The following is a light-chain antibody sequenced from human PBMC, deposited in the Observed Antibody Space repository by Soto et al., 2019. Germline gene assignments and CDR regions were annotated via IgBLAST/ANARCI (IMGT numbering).Light chain of an antibody. CDR3: SSYVGTNSYV. Sequence: QSVLTQPPSASGSLGQSATISCTGTSSDVGGYNYVSWYQHHPGKAPKLIIYEVYKRPSGVPDRFSGSKSGNTAALTVSGLQAEDEADYYCSSYVGTNSYVFGTGTKVTVL. CDR2: EVY. J-gene: IGLJ1*01. CDR1: SSDVGGYNY. V-gene: IGLV2-8*01.